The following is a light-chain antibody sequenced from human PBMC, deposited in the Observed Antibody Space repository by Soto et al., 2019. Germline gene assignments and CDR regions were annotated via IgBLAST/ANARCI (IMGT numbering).Light chain of an antibody. CDR1: QGISTY. CDR2: AAS. J-gene: IGKJ4*01. Sequence: DIQMTQSPSSLSASVGDRVTITCRASQGISTYLAWYQQKTGKVPKLLIYAASTLQSGVPSRFSGRGSGTDFTLTISSLQPEDVATYYCQKYNSVPLTFGGGTKVEIK. V-gene: IGKV1-27*01. CDR3: QKYNSVPLT.